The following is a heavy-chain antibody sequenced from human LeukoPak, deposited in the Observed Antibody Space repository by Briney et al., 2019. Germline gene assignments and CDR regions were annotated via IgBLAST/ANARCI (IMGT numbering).Heavy chain of an antibody. V-gene: IGHV4-4*07. CDR3: ARETSSGYNWFDP. CDR2: IYTSANT. Sequence: SETLSLTCTASGGSISSYYWSWIRQPAGKGLEWIGRIYTSANTNYNPSLKSRVTISVDTSKNQFSLKLSSVTAADTAVYYCARETSSGYNWFDPWGQGTLVTVSS. J-gene: IGHJ5*02. CDR1: GGSISSYY. D-gene: IGHD3-22*01.